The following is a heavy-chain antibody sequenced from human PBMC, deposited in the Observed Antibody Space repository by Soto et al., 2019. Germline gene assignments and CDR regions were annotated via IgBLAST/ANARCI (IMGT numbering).Heavy chain of an antibody. D-gene: IGHD5-12*01. CDR3: ARERGGYDSSTRYGLDV. J-gene: IGHJ6*02. V-gene: IGHV4-31*03. CDR1: GGSISSVGHY. CDR2: IYYSGST. Sequence: LSLTCSVSGGSISSVGHYWTWIRQQPGKGLEWIGYIYYSGSTDYNPSLKSRVTISVDRSKNQFSLNLSSVTAADTAIYYCARERGGYDSSTRYGLDVWGQGTTVTVYS.